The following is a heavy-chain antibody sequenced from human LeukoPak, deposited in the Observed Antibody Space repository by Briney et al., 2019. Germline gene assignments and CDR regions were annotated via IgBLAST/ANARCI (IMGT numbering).Heavy chain of an antibody. V-gene: IGHV4-30-2*01. CDR2: IYHSGST. CDR1: GGSISSGSYY. J-gene: IGHJ5*02. CDR3: ARCLVVPAGGWFDP. Sequence: SETLSLTCTVSGGSISSGSYYWSWIRQPPGKGLEWIGYIYHSGSTYYNPSLKSRVTISVDRSKNQFSLKLSSVTAADTAVYYCARCLVVPAGGWFDPWGQGTLVTVSS. D-gene: IGHD2-2*01.